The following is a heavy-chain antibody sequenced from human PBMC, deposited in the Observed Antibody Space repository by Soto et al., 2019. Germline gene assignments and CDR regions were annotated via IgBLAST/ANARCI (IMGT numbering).Heavy chain of an antibody. J-gene: IGHJ4*02. CDR2: IYYTGST. V-gene: IGHV4-59*12. D-gene: IGHD5-18*01. Sequence: SETLSLTCTVSGGSISSYYWSWIRQPPGKGLERIGDIYYTGSTNYNPSLKSRVTISVDTSKNQFSLKLSSVTAADTAVYYCARSQLWLRFDYWGQGTLVTVSS. CDR3: ARSQLWLRFDY. CDR1: GGSISSYY.